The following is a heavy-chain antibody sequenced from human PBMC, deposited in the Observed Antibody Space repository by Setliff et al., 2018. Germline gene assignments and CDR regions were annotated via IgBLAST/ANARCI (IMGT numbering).Heavy chain of an antibody. D-gene: IGHD6-6*01. CDR3: ARYEGGSSDGLFDY. CDR1: GFTFSSYS. CDR2: ISSSSSTI. V-gene: IGHV3-48*01. Sequence: GGSLRLSCAASGFTFSSYSMNWVRQAPGKGLEWVSYISSSSSTIYYADSVKGRFTISRDNAKNSLYLQMNSLRAEDTAVYYCARYEGGSSDGLFDYWGQGTLVTVSS. J-gene: IGHJ4*02.